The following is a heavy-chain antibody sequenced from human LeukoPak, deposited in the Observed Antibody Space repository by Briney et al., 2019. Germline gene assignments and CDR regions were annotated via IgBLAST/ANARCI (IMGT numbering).Heavy chain of an antibody. J-gene: IGHJ4*02. CDR3: MGSGWYTFDY. CDR2: IYSGGST. CDR1: GFTVSSNY. D-gene: IGHD6-19*01. Sequence: GGSLRLSCAASGFTVSSNYMSWVRQAPGKGLEWVSLIYSGGSTYYADSVKGRFTISRDNAKNSLYLQMNSLRAEDTAVYYCMGSGWYTFDYWGQGTLVTVSS. V-gene: IGHV3-53*01.